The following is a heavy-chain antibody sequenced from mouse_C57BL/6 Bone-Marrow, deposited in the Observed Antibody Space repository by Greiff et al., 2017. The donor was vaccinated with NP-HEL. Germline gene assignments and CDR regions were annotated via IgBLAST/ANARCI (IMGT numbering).Heavy chain of an antibody. D-gene: IGHD1-1*01. V-gene: IGHV1-64*01. CDR3: GREVVDFDY. J-gene: IGHJ2*01. Sequence: VQLQQPGAELVKPGASVKLSCKASGYTFTSYWMHWVKQRPGQGLEWIGMIYPNSGSTNYNEKFKSKATLTVDKSSSTAYMQLSSLTSEDSAVYYCGREVVDFDYGGRGTALTVTA. CDR2: IYPNSGST. CDR1: GYTFTSYW.